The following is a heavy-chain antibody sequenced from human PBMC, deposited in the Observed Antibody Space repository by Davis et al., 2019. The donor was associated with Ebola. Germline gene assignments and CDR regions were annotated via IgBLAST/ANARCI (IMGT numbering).Heavy chain of an antibody. CDR1: GYTFTGYY. J-gene: IGHJ6*02. CDR2: INPNSGGT. V-gene: IGHV1-2*04. D-gene: IGHD6-6*01. CDR3: ARGQYSSSAYYGMDV. Sequence: ASVKVSCKASGYTFTGYYMHWVRQAPGQGLEWMGWINPNSGGTNYAQKFQGWVTMTRDTSISTAYMELSRLRSDDTAVYYCARGQYSSSAYYGMDVWGQGTTVTVSS.